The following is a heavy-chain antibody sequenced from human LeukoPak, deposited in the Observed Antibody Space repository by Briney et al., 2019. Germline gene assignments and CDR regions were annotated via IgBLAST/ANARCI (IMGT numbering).Heavy chain of an antibody. CDR3: AKDLDGSGSYSHYYYYGMDV. Sequence: TGGSLRLSCAASGFTFSSYGMHWVRQAPGKGLEWVAVISYDGSNKYYADSVKGRFTISRDNSKNTLYLQMNSLRAEDTAVYYCAKDLDGSGSYSHYYYYGMDVWGQGTTVTVSS. CDR1: GFTFSSYG. CDR2: ISYDGSNK. V-gene: IGHV3-30*18. J-gene: IGHJ6*02. D-gene: IGHD3-10*01.